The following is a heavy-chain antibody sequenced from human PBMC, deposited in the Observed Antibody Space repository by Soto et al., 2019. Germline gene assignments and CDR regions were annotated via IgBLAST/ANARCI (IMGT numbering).Heavy chain of an antibody. Sequence: ETLSLTCAVSGGSISSYYWSWIRQPPGKGLEWIGYIYYSGSTNYNPSLRSRVTISVDTSKNQFSLKVSSVTAADTAVYYCARQMTTLTTFDYWGQGTLVTVSS. J-gene: IGHJ4*02. CDR2: IYYSGST. D-gene: IGHD4-17*01. V-gene: IGHV4-59*01. CDR3: ARQMTTLTTFDY. CDR1: GGSISSYY.